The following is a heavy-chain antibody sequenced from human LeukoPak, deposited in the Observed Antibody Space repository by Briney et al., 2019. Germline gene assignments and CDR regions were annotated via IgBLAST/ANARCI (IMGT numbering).Heavy chain of an antibody. J-gene: IGHJ4*02. CDR1: GFTFSSYG. CDR3: ARDGGYSYGYSADY. D-gene: IGHD5-18*01. Sequence: GGSLRLSCAASGFTFSSYGMHWVRQAPGKGLEWVSSISSSSSYIYYADSVKGRFTISRDNAKNSLYLQMNSLRAEDTAVYYCARDGGYSYGYSADYWGQGTLVTVPS. V-gene: IGHV3-21*01. CDR2: ISSSSSYI.